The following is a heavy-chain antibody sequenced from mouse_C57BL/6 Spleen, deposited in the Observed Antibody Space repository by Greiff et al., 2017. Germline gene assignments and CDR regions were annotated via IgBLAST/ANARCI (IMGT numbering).Heavy chain of an antibody. V-gene: IGHV5-4*01. CDR2: ISDGGSYT. J-gene: IGHJ4*01. CDR1: GFTFSSYA. Sequence: EVQLVESGGGLVTPGGSLKLSCAASGFTFSSYAMSWVRQTPEKRLEWVATISDGGSYTYYPDNVKGRFTISRDNAKNNLYLQMSHLKSEDTAMYYCARDEEAMGYWGQGASVTVSS. CDR3: ARDEEAMGY.